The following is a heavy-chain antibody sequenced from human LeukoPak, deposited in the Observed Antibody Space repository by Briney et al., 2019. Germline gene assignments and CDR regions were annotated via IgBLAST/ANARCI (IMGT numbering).Heavy chain of an antibody. J-gene: IGHJ4*02. D-gene: IGHD6-13*01. CDR2: ISSSSSYI. V-gene: IGHV3-21*01. Sequence: GGSLRLSCAASGFTFSSYSMNWVRQAPGKGLEWVSSISSSSSYIYYADSVKGRFTISRDNAKNSLYLLMNSLRAEDTAVYYCARDIAGTDFDYWGQGTLVTVSS. CDR1: GFTFSSYS. CDR3: ARDIAGTDFDY.